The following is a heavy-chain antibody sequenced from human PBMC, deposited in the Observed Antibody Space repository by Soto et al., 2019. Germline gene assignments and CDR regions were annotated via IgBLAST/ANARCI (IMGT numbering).Heavy chain of an antibody. CDR3: VRDAVVVITTWEPDY. CDR1: GFTFSSYA. D-gene: IGHD3-22*01. J-gene: IGHJ4*02. V-gene: IGHV3-30-3*01. CDR2: ISYDGSNK. Sequence: PGGSLRLSCAASGFTFSSYAMHWVRQAPGKGLEWVAVISYDGSNKYYADSVKGRFTISRDNSKNTLYLQMNSLRAEDTAVYYCVRDAVVVITTWEPDYWGQGTLVTVSS.